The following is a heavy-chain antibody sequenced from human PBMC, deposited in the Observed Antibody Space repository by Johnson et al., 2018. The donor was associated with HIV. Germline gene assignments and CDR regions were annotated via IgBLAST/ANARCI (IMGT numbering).Heavy chain of an antibody. CDR1: GFTFSSYA. V-gene: IGHV3-30*14. J-gene: IGHJ3*01. CDR2: ISYDGSDK. Sequence: QVQLVESGGGVVQPGRSLRLSCAGSGFTFSSYAFHWVRQAPAKGLEWVAAISYDGSDKYHADSVKGRFTISRDSSKNTLYLQMGSLRAEDMGAYYCARDPAYSSTWEGAFDVWGQGTMVTVSS. CDR3: ARDPAYSSTWEGAFDV. D-gene: IGHD6-19*01.